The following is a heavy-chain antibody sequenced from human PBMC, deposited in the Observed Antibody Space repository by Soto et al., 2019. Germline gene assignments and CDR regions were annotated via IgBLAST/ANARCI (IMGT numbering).Heavy chain of an antibody. CDR3: GAAARYYYYYMDV. V-gene: IGHV4-34*01. CDR2: INHSGST. J-gene: IGHJ6*03. Sequence: QVQLQQWGAGLLKPSETLSLTCAVYGGSFSGYYWSWIRQPPGKGLEWIGEINHSGSTNYNASLKSRVTISVDTSKNQFSLKLSSVTAADTAVYYCGAAARYYYYYMDVWGKGTTVTVSS. D-gene: IGHD2-2*01. CDR1: GGSFSGYY.